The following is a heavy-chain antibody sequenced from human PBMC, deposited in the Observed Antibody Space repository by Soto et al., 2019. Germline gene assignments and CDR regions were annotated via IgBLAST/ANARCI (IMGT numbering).Heavy chain of an antibody. Sequence: QVQLVQSGAEVKKPGASVKVSCKASGYTFTSYAMHWVRQAPGQRLEWMGWINAGNGNTKYSQKFQGRVTITRDTSASTAYMELXXXRXXDTAVYYCARDGILRFLEWLPSYYFDYWGQGTLVTVSS. V-gene: IGHV1-3*01. CDR3: ARDGILRFLEWLPSYYFDY. CDR2: INAGNGNT. J-gene: IGHJ4*02. CDR1: GYTFTSYA. D-gene: IGHD3-3*01.